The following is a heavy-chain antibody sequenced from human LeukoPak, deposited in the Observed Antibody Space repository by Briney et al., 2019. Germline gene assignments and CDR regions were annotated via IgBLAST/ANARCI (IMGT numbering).Heavy chain of an antibody. V-gene: IGHV3-7*01. Sequence: GGSLRLSCAASGFTFGSYWMSWVRQAPGKGLEWVANIKQDGSEKYYVDSVKGRFTISRDNAKNSLYLQMNSLRAEDTAVYYCARGQARSYDFWSGYPAAFDYWGQGTLVTVSS. CDR3: ARGQARSYDFWSGYPAAFDY. CDR2: IKQDGSEK. D-gene: IGHD3-3*01. J-gene: IGHJ4*02. CDR1: GFTFGSYW.